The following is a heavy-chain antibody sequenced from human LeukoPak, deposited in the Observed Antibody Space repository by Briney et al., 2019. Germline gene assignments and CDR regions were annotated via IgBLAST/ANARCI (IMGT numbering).Heavy chain of an antibody. V-gene: IGHV3-23*01. Sequence: PGGSLRLSCAASGFTFSSYAMSWVRQAPGKGLEWVSAISGSGGSTYYADSVKGRFTISRDNSKNTLYLQMNSLRAEDTAVYYCAKARRIGGWGVVAIDYWGQGTLVTVSS. D-gene: IGHD3-16*01. CDR3: AKARRIGGWGVVAIDY. J-gene: IGHJ4*02. CDR1: GFTFSSYA. CDR2: ISGSGGST.